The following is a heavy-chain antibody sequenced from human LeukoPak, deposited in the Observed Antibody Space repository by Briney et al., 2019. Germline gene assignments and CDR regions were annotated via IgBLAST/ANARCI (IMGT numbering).Heavy chain of an antibody. D-gene: IGHD6-19*01. J-gene: IGHJ4*02. CDR3: ARGGLYSSGWYPTDY. Sequence: SVKVSCKASGYTFTSYDISWVRQAPGQGLEWMGGIIPIFGTANYAQKFQGRVTITADESTSTAYMELSSLRSEDTAVYYCARGGLYSSGWYPTDYWGQGTLVTVSS. CDR2: IIPIFGTA. CDR1: GYTFTSYD. V-gene: IGHV1-69*13.